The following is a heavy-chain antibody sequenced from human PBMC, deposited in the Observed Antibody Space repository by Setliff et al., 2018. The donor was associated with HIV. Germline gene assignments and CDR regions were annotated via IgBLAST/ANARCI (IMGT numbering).Heavy chain of an antibody. J-gene: IGHJ6*03. CDR3: ARAAGVPAVHTPFRYYYYMDV. CDR1: GYTFTNYG. D-gene: IGHD2-2*01. V-gene: IGHV1-18*01. CDR2: ISAYNGDT. Sequence: ASVKVSCKASGYTFTNYGFSWVRQAPGQGLEWMGWISAYNGDTKYAQKLQGRVTMTTDTSTSTAYMELSSLRSEDTAVYYCARAAGVPAVHTPFRYYYYMDVWGKGTTVTVSS.